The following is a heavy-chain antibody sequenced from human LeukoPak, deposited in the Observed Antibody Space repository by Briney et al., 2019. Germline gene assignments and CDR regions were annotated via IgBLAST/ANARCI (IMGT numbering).Heavy chain of an antibody. Sequence: GGSLRLSCAASGFTFSSYGMHWVRQAPGKGLEWVAFIRYDGSNKYYADSVKGRFTISRDNSKNTLYLQMNSLRAEDTAVYYCATTEEGLDAFDIWGQGTMVTVSS. D-gene: IGHD3-16*01. CDR1: GFTFSSYG. CDR3: ATTEEGLDAFDI. J-gene: IGHJ3*02. CDR2: IRYDGSNK. V-gene: IGHV3-30*02.